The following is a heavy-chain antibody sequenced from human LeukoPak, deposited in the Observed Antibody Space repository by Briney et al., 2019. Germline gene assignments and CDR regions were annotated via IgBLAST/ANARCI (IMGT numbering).Heavy chain of an antibody. D-gene: IGHD2-21*02. J-gene: IGHJ3*02. Sequence: SETLSLTCTVSGGSISSYYWSWIRQPPGMGLEWIGYIYSTGSTNYNPSLRGRVIISLDTSKNQFSLELSSVTAADTALYYCARRSVVTAINFDTFDIWGQGTMVTVSS. CDR1: GGSISSYY. V-gene: IGHV4-59*08. CDR3: ARRSVVTAINFDTFDI. CDR2: IYSTGST.